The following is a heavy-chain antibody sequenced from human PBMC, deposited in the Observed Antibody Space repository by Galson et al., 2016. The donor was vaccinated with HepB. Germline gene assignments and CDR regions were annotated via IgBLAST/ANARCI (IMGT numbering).Heavy chain of an antibody. CDR3: ARVPKVSPGATLDY. D-gene: IGHD4/OR15-4a*01. J-gene: IGHJ4*02. CDR1: GYPFSTYY. CDR2: INPSGGTT. Sequence: SVKVSCKASGYPFSTYYMHWVRQAPGRGLEWMGIINPSGGTTSSAQKFQGRVTMTRDTSTNTVYMELSSLRSEDTAVYYCARVPKVSPGATLDYWGQGTLVTVSS. V-gene: IGHV1-46*01.